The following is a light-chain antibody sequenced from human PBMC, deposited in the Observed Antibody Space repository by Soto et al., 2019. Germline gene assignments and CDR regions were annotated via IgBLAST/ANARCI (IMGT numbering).Light chain of an antibody. CDR3: SSYTSSSTLVG. J-gene: IGLJ2*01. CDR1: SSDVGGYNY. CDR2: EVS. Sequence: QSALTQPASVSGSPGQSITISCTGTSSDVGGYNYVSWYQQHPGKAPKLMFYEVSKRPSGVSNRFSGSKSGNTASLTISGLQAEDDADYYGSSYTSSSTLVGFGGGTKLTVL. V-gene: IGLV2-14*01.